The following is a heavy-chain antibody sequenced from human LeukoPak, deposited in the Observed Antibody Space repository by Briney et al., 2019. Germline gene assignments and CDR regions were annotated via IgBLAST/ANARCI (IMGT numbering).Heavy chain of an antibody. CDR1: GGSISSYY. CDR2: SYYSGST. Sequence: SETLSLTCTVSGGSISSYYWGWIRQPPGKGLEWIGHSYYSGSTYYNPSLKSRVTISVDTSKNQFSLKLSSVTAADTAVYYCARQAVSGSGDLFDYWGQGTLVTVST. CDR3: ARQAVSGSGDLFDY. D-gene: IGHD1-26*01. V-gene: IGHV4-39*01. J-gene: IGHJ4*02.